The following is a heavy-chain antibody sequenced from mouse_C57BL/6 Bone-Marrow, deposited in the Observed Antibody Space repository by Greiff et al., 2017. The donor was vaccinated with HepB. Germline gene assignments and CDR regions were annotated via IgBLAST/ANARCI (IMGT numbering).Heavy chain of an antibody. Sequence: EVKLMESGGGLVQPGGSLKLSCAASGFTFSDYGMAWVRQAPRKGPEWVAFISNLAYSIYYADTVTGRFTISREDAKNTLYREMSSLRSEDTAMYYCASGTGTWFAYWGQGTLVTVSA. CDR3: ASGTGTWFAY. D-gene: IGHD4-1*01. V-gene: IGHV5-15*01. CDR2: ISNLAYSI. J-gene: IGHJ3*01. CDR1: GFTFSDYG.